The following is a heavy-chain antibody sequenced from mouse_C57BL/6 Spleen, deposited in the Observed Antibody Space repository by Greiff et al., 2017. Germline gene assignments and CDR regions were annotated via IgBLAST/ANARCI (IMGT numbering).Heavy chain of an antibody. J-gene: IGHJ4*01. CDR3: ASGTTVVATGGAMDY. D-gene: IGHD1-1*01. V-gene: IGHV1-58*01. CDR2: IYIGNGYT. CDR1: GYTFTSYG. Sequence: EVQLQESGAELVRPGSSVKMSCKTSGYTFTSYGINWVKQRPGQGLEWIGYIYIGNGYTEYNEKFKGKATLTSDTSSSTAYMQLSRLTSEDSAIDFCASGTTVVATGGAMDYWGQGTSVTVSS.